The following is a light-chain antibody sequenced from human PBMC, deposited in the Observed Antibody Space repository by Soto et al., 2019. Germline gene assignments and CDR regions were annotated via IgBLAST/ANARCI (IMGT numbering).Light chain of an antibody. CDR1: QSVSSK. J-gene: IGKJ1*01. CDR2: GAS. CDR3: QQYNNWPPWT. Sequence: EIVMTQSPATLSLSPGERATLSCRASQSVSSKVAWYQQKPCQAPRLLIYGASTRATGIPARFSGSGSGTEFTLTISSLQSEDFAIYYCQQYNNWPPWTFGQGTKVEIK. V-gene: IGKV3-15*01.